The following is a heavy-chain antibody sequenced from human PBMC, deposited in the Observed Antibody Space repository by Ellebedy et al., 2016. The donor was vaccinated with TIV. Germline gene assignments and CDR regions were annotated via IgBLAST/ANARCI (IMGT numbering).Heavy chain of an antibody. CDR2: IYYSGST. CDR1: GGSISSYY. V-gene: IGHV4-59*12. Sequence: SETLSLTXTVSGGSISSYYWSWIRQPPGKGLEWIGYIYYSGSTNYNPSLKSRVTISVDTSKNQFSLKLSSVTAADTAVYYCARLRIWFGDRWVYGMDVWGQGTTVTVSS. J-gene: IGHJ6*02. CDR3: ARLRIWFGDRWVYGMDV. D-gene: IGHD3-10*01.